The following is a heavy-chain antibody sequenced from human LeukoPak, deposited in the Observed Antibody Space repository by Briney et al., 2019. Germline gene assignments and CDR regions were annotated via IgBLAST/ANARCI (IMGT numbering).Heavy chain of an antibody. Sequence: ASVKVSCKASGYTFTGYDMHWVRQAPGQGLEWMGWINPNSGGTNYAQKFQGRVTMTRDTSISTAYMQLSRLRSDATAVYSCARGAYDLEWNGRYYFDYWGQGTMVTVSS. CDR3: ARGAYDLEWNGRYYFDY. CDR2: INPNSGGT. J-gene: IGHJ4*02. CDR1: GYTFTGYD. D-gene: IGHD3-3*01. V-gene: IGHV1-2*02.